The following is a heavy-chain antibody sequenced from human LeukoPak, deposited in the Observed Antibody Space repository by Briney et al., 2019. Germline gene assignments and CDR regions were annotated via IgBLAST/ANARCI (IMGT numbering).Heavy chain of an antibody. CDR2: IYPGDSDT. V-gene: IGHV5-51*01. J-gene: IGHJ5*01. D-gene: IGHD3-10*01. CDR1: GYSFTSYW. Sequence: GESLKISCKGSGYSFTSYWIGWVRQMPGKGLEWMGIIYPGDSDTRYSPSFQGQVTISADKSISTVYLQWNSLKASDTAMYYCAFTLGDGSGSSFNWFDSWGQGTLVTVSS. CDR3: AFTLGDGSGSSFNWFDS.